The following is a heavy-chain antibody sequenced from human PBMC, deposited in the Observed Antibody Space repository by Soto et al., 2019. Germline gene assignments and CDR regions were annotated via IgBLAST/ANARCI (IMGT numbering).Heavy chain of an antibody. CDR1: GFTCSDYY. D-gene: IGHD3-3*01. CDR3: ARVLVPWPGAFDI. V-gene: IGHV3-11*05. Sequence: QVQLVESGGGLVKPGGSLRLSCAASGFTCSDYYMSWIRQAPGKGREWVSYISSSSSYANYADSVKGRFTISRDNAKNSLYLQMNSLRAEDTAVYYCARVLVPWPGAFDIWGQGTMVTFSS. CDR2: ISSSSSYA. J-gene: IGHJ3*02.